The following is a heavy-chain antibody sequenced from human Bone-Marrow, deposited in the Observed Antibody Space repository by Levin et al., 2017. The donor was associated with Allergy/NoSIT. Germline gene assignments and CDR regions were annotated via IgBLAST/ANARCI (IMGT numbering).Heavy chain of an antibody. CDR2: INEDGSTT. D-gene: IGHD2-21*02. J-gene: IGHJ4*02. CDR3: VRDLAGRDGN. V-gene: IGHV3-74*01. CDR1: GFIIRTYW. Sequence: PGGSLRLSCTASGFIIRTYWMHWVRQGPGKGPVWVSRINEDGSTTDYADTVKGRFTISRDNARNTLYLQMNNLRVEDTAVYYCVRDLAGRDGNWGQGTLVTVSS.